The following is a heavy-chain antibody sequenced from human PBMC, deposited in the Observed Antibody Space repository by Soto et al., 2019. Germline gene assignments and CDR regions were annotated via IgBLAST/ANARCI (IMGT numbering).Heavy chain of an antibody. CDR2: IYWDEDK. CDR1: GFSLSTSGVG. Sequence: QITLKESGPTLVKPTQTLTLTCTFSGFSLSTSGVGVGWLRHPPGKALEWLALIYWDEDKRYSPSLKSRLTITKDTSKTQVVLTMTNMDPVDTATYYCAHSPGYCSGGSCYHFDHWGQGTLVTVSS. V-gene: IGHV2-5*02. J-gene: IGHJ4*02. D-gene: IGHD2-15*01. CDR3: AHSPGYCSGGSCYHFDH.